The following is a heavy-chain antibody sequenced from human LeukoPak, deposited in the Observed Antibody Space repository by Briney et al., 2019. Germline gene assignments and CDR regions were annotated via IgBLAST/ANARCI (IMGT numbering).Heavy chain of an antibody. CDR1: GYXFTGYY. D-gene: IGHD1-26*01. CDR2: INPNSGGT. Sequence: PGASVKVSCNASGYXFTGYYMHWVRQAPGQGLEWMGWINPNSGGTNYAQKFQGRVTMTRDTSISTAYMDLSRLRSDDTAVYYCASYSGSYSSDFDYWGQGTLVTVSS. J-gene: IGHJ4*02. CDR3: ASYSGSYSSDFDY. V-gene: IGHV1-2*02.